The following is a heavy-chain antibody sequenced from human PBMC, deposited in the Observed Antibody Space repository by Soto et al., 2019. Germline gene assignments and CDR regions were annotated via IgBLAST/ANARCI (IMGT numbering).Heavy chain of an antibody. V-gene: IGHV3-23*01. J-gene: IGHJ4*02. Sequence: GGSLRLSCAASGFTFSSYAMSWVRQAPGKGLEWVSAISGSGGSTYYADSVKGRFTISRDNSKNTLYLQMNSLRAEDTAVYYCAKAAYYDILTGFYFDYWGQGTLVTVSS. CDR3: AKAAYYDILTGFYFDY. D-gene: IGHD3-9*01. CDR2: ISGSGGST. CDR1: GFTFSSYA.